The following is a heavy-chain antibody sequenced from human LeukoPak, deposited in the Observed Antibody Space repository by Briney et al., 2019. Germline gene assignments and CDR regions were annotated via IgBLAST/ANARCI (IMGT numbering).Heavy chain of an antibody. CDR1: GFSFSSFA. D-gene: IGHD2-2*01. V-gene: IGHV3-23*01. J-gene: IGHJ4*02. CDR3: ARVRYCSSMSCSVRYFDY. Sequence: PGGSLRLSCAASGFSFSSFAMAWVRQAPGKGLEWVSAIGGSRDNTYYADSVKGRFTISRDNSKNMLYLQMNTLRAEDTAVYYCARVRYCSSMSCSVRYFDYWGLGILVTVSS. CDR2: IGGSRDNT.